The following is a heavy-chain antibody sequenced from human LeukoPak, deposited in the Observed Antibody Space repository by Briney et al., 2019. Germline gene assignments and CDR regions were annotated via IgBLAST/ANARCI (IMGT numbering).Heavy chain of an antibody. V-gene: IGHV3-48*03. J-gene: IGHJ3*02. CDR3: ARERSVGSSAFDI. CDR1: GFTFSLYE. Sequence: GGSLRLSCAASGFTFSLYEMNRVRQAPVKGQEWVSYISGGGETRYYADSVKGRFTISRDNGKNSLYLQMNSLRAEDTAVYYCARERSVGSSAFDIWGQGTMATVSS. D-gene: IGHD1-26*01. CDR2: ISGGGETR.